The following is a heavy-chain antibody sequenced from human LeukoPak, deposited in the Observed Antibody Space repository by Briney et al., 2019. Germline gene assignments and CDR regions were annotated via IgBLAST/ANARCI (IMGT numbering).Heavy chain of an antibody. CDR1: GGTFSSYA. D-gene: IGHD2-15*01. V-gene: IGHV1-2*02. CDR3: ARDGVVVVAATNAFDI. Sequence: ASVKVSCKASGGTFSSYAISWVRQAPGQGLEWMGWINPNSGGTNYAQKFQGRVTMTRDTSISTAYMELSRLRSDDTAVYYCARDGVVVVAATNAFDIWGQGTMVTVSS. CDR2: INPNSGGT. J-gene: IGHJ3*02.